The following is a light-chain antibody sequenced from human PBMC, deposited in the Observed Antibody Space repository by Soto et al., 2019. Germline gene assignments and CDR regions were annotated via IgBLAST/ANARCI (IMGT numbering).Light chain of an antibody. CDR1: SGDVGSYNY. CDR3: SSYTSSSSLYV. J-gene: IGLJ1*01. CDR2: EVS. Sequence: QSVLTQPASVSGSPGQSITISCTGTSGDVGSYNYVSWYQQHPGKAPKLMIYEVSNRPSGVSNRFSGSKSGYTASLTISGLQAEDEADYYCSSYTSSSSLYVFGTGTKVTVL. V-gene: IGLV2-14*01.